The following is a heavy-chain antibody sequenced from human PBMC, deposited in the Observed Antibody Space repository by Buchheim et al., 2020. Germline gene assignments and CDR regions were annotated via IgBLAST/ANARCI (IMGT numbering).Heavy chain of an antibody. J-gene: IGHJ4*02. Sequence: QVQLVESGGGVVQPGRSLRLSCAASGFTFSSYGMHWVRQAPGKGLEWVAVISYDGSNKYYADSVKGRFTISRDNSKTTLYLQMNSLRAEDTAVYYCAKVPPGIAVAGEVFDYWGQGTL. CDR1: GFTFSSYG. CDR2: ISYDGSNK. D-gene: IGHD6-19*01. V-gene: IGHV3-30*18. CDR3: AKVPPGIAVAGEVFDY.